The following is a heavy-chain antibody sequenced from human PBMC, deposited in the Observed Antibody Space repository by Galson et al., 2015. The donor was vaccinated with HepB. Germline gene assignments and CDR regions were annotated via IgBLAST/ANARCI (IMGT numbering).Heavy chain of an antibody. D-gene: IGHD3-22*01. CDR3: ARGFVSSTYYYDSSGSPTYYFDY. CDR1: GGSISSYY. CDR2: IYYSGST. J-gene: IGHJ4*02. V-gene: IGHV4-59*01. Sequence: SETLSLTCTVSGGSISSYYWSWIRQPPGKGLEWIGYIYYSGSTNYNPSLKSRVTISVDTSKNQFSLKLSSVTAADTAVYYCARGFVSSTYYYDSSGSPTYYFDYWGQGTLVTVSS.